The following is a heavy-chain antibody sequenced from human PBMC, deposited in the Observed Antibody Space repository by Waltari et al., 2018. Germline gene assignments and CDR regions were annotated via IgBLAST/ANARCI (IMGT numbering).Heavy chain of an antibody. CDR2: INHSGST. V-gene: IGHV4-34*01. CDR1: GGSFSGYY. J-gene: IGHJ4*02. Sequence: QVQLQQWGAGLLKPSETLSLTCAVYGGSFSGYYWSWIRQPPGKGLEWIGEINHSGSTNYNPSLKGRVTISVDTSKNQFSLKLSSVTAADTAVYYCARGPTPRYDYVWGSYRPPFDYWGQGTLVTVSS. D-gene: IGHD3-16*02. CDR3: ARGPTPRYDYVWGSYRPPFDY.